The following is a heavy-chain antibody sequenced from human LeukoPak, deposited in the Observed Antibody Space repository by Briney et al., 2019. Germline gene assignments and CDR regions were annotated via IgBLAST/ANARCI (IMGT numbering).Heavy chain of an antibody. CDR3: ARGEIYCSSTSCYVLDC. CDR1: GGTFSSYA. V-gene: IGHV1-69*05. D-gene: IGHD2-2*01. Sequence: SVKVSCKASGGTFSSYAISWVRQAPGQGLEWMGGIIPIFGTANYAQKFQGRVTITTDESTSTAYMELSSLRSEDTAVYYCARGEIYCSSTSCYVLDCWGQGTLVTVSS. J-gene: IGHJ4*02. CDR2: IIPIFGTA.